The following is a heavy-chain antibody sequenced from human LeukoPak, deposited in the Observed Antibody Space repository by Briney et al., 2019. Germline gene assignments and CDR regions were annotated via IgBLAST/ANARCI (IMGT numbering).Heavy chain of an antibody. Sequence: GVSLRLSCAASGFIFSSYAMHWVRQAPVKGPEWVAIIWYDGSNKYYAESVEGRFTISRDNSKNTLYLQMNSLRAEDTAVYSCARGLGYSYGYGIDYWGQGTLVIASS. CDR3: ARGLGYSYGYGIDY. CDR2: IWYDGSNK. V-gene: IGHV3-33*01. D-gene: IGHD5-18*01. J-gene: IGHJ4*02. CDR1: GFIFSSYA.